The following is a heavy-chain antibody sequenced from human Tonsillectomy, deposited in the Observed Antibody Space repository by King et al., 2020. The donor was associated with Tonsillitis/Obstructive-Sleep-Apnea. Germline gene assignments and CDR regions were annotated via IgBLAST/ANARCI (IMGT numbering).Heavy chain of an antibody. CDR2: IYYSGST. CDR1: GGSISNYY. CDR3: ARETDDYYASGNHFAY. D-gene: IGHD3-10*01. V-gene: IGHV4-59*01. Sequence: VQLQESGPGLVKPSENLSLTCTVSGGSISNYYWSWIRQPPGKGLEWIGYIYYSGSTNYNPSLKSRVTISVDTSKNQFSLRLNSVTAADTAIYYCARETDDYYASGNHFAYWGQGTLVTVSS. J-gene: IGHJ4*02.